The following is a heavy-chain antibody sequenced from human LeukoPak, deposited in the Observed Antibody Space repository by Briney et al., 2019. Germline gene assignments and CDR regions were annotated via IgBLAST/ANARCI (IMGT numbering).Heavy chain of an antibody. CDR3: ARADRLHGGPYLIGP. V-gene: IGHV1-2*02. CDR1: GYSFTDYY. CDR2: INHNSSGT. J-gene: IGHJ5*02. Sequence: HRASVKVSCKTSGYSFTDYYMHWVRQAPGKGLEWMGWINHNSSGTSSAQKFQGRVTMTRDTSITTVYMEVNWLTSNDTAMYYCARADRLHGGPYLIGPWGQGTLVTVSS. D-gene: IGHD3-16*01.